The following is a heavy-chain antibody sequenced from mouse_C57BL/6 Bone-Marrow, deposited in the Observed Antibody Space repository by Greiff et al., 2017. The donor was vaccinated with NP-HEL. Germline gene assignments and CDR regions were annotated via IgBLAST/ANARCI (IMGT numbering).Heavy chain of an antibody. Sequence: DVKLVESGGGLVQPGGSLKLSCAASGFTFSDYYMYWVRQTPEKRLEWVAYISNGGGSTYYPDTVKGRFTISRDNAKNTLYLQLSRLKSEATAMYYCARHPIYYDFYFDVWGTGTTVTVSS. CDR2: ISNGGGST. J-gene: IGHJ1*03. CDR3: ARHPIYYDFYFDV. V-gene: IGHV5-12*01. D-gene: IGHD2-4*01. CDR1: GFTFSDYY.